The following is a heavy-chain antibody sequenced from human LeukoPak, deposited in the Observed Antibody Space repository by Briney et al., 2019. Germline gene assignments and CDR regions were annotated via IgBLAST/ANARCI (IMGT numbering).Heavy chain of an antibody. CDR1: GFTFSSYW. Sequence: GGSLRHSCAASGFTFSSYWMHWVRQVPGKGLMWVSRINSDGSITNYADSVKGRFTISRDNAKNTLYLQMNSLRAEDTAVYYCARVRATFSPHFDNWGQGALVTVSS. V-gene: IGHV3-74*01. D-gene: IGHD5-12*01. J-gene: IGHJ4*02. CDR2: INSDGSIT. CDR3: ARVRATFSPHFDN.